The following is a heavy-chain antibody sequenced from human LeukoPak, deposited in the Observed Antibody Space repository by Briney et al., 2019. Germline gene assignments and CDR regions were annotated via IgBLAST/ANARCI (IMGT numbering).Heavy chain of an antibody. CDR2: FFTSGTP. CDR1: GGSISRGGYH. D-gene: IGHD5-18*01. J-gene: IGHJ4*02. Sequence: SETLSLTCTVSGGSISRGGYHWSWIRQPAGKGLEWIGRFFTSGTPNYNPSLKSRATISVDTSKNQFSLKLSSVTAADTAVYYCARLDRGYSYGYRLDYWGQGTLVTVSS. V-gene: IGHV4-61*02. CDR3: ARLDRGYSYGYRLDY.